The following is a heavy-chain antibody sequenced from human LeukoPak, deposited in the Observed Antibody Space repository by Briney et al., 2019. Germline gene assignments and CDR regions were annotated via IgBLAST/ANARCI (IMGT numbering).Heavy chain of an antibody. V-gene: IGHV7-4-1*02. J-gene: IGHJ4*02. CDR2: INTNTGNP. Sequence: ASVKVSCKASGYTFTSYAMNWVRQAPGQGLEWMGWINTNTGNPTYAQGFTGRFVFSLDISVSTAYLLISSLETEDTAVYFCARGIPYFAFWSGRLDYWGQGTLITVSS. CDR3: ARGIPYFAFWSGRLDY. CDR1: GYTFTSYA. D-gene: IGHD3-3*01.